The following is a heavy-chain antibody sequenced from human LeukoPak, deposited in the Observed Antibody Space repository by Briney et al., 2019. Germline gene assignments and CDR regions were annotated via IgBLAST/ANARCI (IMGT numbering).Heavy chain of an antibody. Sequence: PGGSLRLSCAASGFTFTTYWMHWVRQVPGKGLVWVSHINSDGSSTNYADSVKGRFTISRDSAKNTLYLQMNSLRAEDTAVYYCARAWSGFGYMKEYYWGQGTLVTVSS. V-gene: IGHV3-74*01. CDR1: GFTFTTYW. CDR2: INSDGSST. J-gene: IGHJ4*02. D-gene: IGHD5-12*01. CDR3: ARAWSGFGYMKEYY.